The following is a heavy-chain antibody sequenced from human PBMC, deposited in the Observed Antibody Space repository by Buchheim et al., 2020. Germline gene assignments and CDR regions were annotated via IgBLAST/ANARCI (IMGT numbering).Heavy chain of an antibody. CDR1: GFIFSDYY. J-gene: IGHJ4*02. CDR2: ISPDADSV. D-gene: IGHD3-22*01. Sequence: VQLVESGGGLVQPGGSLRLSCAASGFIFSDYYMNWVRQAPGKGLEYVSHISPDADSVRYADSVRGRFTISRDNAKNLVYLQRSSLRVEDTGVYYWAGDWQSDRSPRLDYWGQG. V-gene: IGHV3-11*01. CDR3: AGDWQSDRSPRLDY.